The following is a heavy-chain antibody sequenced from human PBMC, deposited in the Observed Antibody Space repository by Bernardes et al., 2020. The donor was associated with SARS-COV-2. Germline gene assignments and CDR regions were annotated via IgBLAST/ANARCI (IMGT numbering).Heavy chain of an antibody. CDR1: GHIFPSYG. Sequence: GHIFPSYGITWVRQAPGKGLEWVANIKGDGSQISSVDSVRGRFTISRDNARNLLYLQMSSLRAEDTSVYYCAKEYCRSTSCYMGSYYVYYGMDVWGKGTPVTVSS. CDR2: IKGDGSQI. J-gene: IGHJ6*04. D-gene: IGHD2-2*02. V-gene: IGHV3-7*04. CDR3: AKEYCRSTSCYMGSYYVYYGMDV.